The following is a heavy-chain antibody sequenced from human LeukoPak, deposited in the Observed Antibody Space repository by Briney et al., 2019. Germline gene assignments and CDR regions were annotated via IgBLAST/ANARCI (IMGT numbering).Heavy chain of an antibody. J-gene: IGHJ5*02. CDR3: ARGKRWLQET. D-gene: IGHD5-24*01. CDR1: GGSFSSYY. V-gene: IGHV4-59*01. CDR2: IYYSGST. Sequence: SETLSLACAVYGGSFSSYYWSWIRQPPGKGLEWIGYIYYSGSTNYNPSLKSRVTISVDTSKNQFSLKLSSVTAADTAVYYCARGKRWLQETWGQGTLVTVSS.